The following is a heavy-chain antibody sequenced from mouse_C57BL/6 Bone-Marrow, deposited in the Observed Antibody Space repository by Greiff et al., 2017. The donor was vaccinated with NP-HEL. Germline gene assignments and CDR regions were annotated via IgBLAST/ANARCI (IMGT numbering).Heavy chain of an antibody. CDR1: GFNIKDDY. J-gene: IGHJ2*01. D-gene: IGHD2-4*01. Sequence: EVQGVESGAELVRPGASVKLSCTASGFNIKDDYMHWVKQRPEQGLEWIGWIDPENGDTEYASKFQGKATITADTSSNTAYLQLSSLTSEDTAVYYCTTGLYYDLFDYWGQGTTLTVSS. CDR2: IDPENGDT. CDR3: TTGLYYDLFDY. V-gene: IGHV14-4*01.